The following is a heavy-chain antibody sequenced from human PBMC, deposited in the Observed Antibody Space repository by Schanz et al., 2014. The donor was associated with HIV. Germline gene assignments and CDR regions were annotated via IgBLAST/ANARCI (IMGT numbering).Heavy chain of an antibody. CDR1: GYTFSHYG. CDR3: ARGAAEMATMTPWRY. J-gene: IGHJ4*02. V-gene: IGHV1-18*01. CDR2: INPNSGGT. Sequence: QVQLLQSGPEVKRPGASVTVSCKTSGYTFSHYGVSWVRQAPGQGLEWMGWINPNSGGTNYAPKFQGRVTMTTDTSTSTAYMDLRSLRSDDTAVYYCARGAAEMATMTPWRYWGQGTLVIVSS. D-gene: IGHD5-12*01.